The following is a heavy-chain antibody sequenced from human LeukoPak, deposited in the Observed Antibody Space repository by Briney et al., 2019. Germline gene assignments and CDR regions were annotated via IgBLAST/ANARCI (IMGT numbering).Heavy chain of an antibody. V-gene: IGHV4-39*07. D-gene: IGHD1-14*01. CDR2: IDYSGNT. CDR3: PRRTGNAGTWRLTS. J-gene: IGHJ5*02. Sequence: SETLSLACAVSGDSSSSSIYYWGWVRQPPGKGLEWIGSIDYSGNTYYNPSLKSRVTISIDTSKSQFSLKLTSVNAADTAVYFLPRRTGNAGTWRLTSWGKETRVPV. CDR1: GDSSSSSIYY.